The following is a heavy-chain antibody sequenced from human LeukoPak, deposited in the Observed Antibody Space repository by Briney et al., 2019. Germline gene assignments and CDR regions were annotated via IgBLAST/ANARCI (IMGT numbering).Heavy chain of an antibody. Sequence: PGGSLRLSCAASGFTFSSYAMSWVRQAPGKGLEWVSAISGSGGSTYYADSVKGRFTISRDNSKNTLYLQMNSLRAEDTAVYYCAKDLEASNGGALDYWGQGTLATVSS. CDR1: GFTFSSYA. V-gene: IGHV3-23*01. CDR3: AKDLEASNGGALDY. CDR2: ISGSGGST. D-gene: IGHD1-1*01. J-gene: IGHJ4*02.